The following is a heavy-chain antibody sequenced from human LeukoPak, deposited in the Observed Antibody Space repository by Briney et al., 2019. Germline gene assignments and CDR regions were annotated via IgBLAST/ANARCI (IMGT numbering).Heavy chain of an antibody. CDR1: GGSISSGGYY. D-gene: IGHD2-2*01. J-gene: IGHJ4*02. Sequence: PSQTLSLTCTVSGGSISSGGYYWSWIRQHPGKGLEWIGYIYYSGSAYYNPSLKSRVTISVDTSKNQFSLKLSSVTAADTAVYYCARGSVVPATLSDYWGQGTLVTVSS. CDR2: IYYSGSA. V-gene: IGHV4-31*03. CDR3: ARGSVVPATLSDY.